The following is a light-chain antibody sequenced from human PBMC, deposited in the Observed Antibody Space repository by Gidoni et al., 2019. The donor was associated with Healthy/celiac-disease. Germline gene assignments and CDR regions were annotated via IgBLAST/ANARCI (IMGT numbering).Light chain of an antibody. J-gene: IGKJ2*01. V-gene: IGKV3-11*01. CDR3: QQFSSWPRT. Sequence: EILSTQSPATLSLSLGDLTTLSCRASQRISNSLAWYQQKPDQAPRLLISDVSTKLPGVPPRFSGSGSGTDFSLTISSLQPEDCAVYYCQQFSSWPRTFGQGTKLEIK. CDR2: DVS. CDR1: QRISNS.